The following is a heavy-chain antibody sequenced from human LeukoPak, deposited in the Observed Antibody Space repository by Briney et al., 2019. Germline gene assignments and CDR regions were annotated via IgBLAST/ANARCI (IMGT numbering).Heavy chain of an antibody. CDR1: GFTFSSYA. CDR3: ARTSGSSSYYYYYGMVV. J-gene: IGHJ6*02. CDR2: ISYDGSNK. V-gene: IGHV3-30-3*01. D-gene: IGHD6-6*01. Sequence: GGSLRLSCAASGFTFSSYAMHWVRQAPGKGLEWVAVISYDGSNKYYADSVKGRFTISRDNSKNTLYLQMNSLKAEDTAVYYCARTSGSSSYYYYYGMVVWGQGTTVTVSS.